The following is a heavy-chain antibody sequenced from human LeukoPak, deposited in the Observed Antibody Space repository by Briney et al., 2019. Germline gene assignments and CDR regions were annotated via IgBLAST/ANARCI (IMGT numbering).Heavy chain of an antibody. CDR2: ISSSGSTI. D-gene: IGHD3-22*01. J-gene: IGHJ4*02. V-gene: IGHV3-48*03. CDR3: RGLYDRSGYYLDY. Sequence: GGSLRLSCAASGFTFDDYGMSWVRQAPGKGLEWVSYISSSGSTIYYADSVKGRFTISRDNAKKSLYLQMNSLRAEDTAVYYCRGLYDRSGYYLDYWGQGTLVIVSS. CDR1: GFTFDDYG.